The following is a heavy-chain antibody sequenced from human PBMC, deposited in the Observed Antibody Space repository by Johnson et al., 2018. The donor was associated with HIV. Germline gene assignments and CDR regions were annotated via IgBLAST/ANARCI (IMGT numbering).Heavy chain of an antibody. Sequence: VQLVESGGGLVQPGGSLRLSYAASGFTVSSNYMSWVRQAPGKGLEWVANIKQDGSEKHSLDSVKDRFNTSRDNAKNTLHLQMNSLRAENTAVYYCARDGRQQGLNAFDIWGQGTMVTVSS. CDR3: ARDGRQQGLNAFDI. CDR2: IKQDGSEK. J-gene: IGHJ3*02. V-gene: IGHV3-7*01. D-gene: IGHD6-13*01. CDR1: GFTVSSNY.